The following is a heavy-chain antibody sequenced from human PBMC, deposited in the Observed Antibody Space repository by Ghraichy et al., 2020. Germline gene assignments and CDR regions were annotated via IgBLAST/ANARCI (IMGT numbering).Heavy chain of an antibody. D-gene: IGHD2-2*01. CDR2: IYSGGST. V-gene: IGHV3-66*02. J-gene: IGHJ6*02. Sequence: LSLTCAASGFTVSSNYMSWVRQAPGKGLEWVSVIYSGGSTYYADSVKGRFTISRDNSKNTLYLQMNSLRAEDTAVYYCARDLLYCSSTSCYSSGMDVWGQGTTVTVSS. CDR3: ARDLLYCSSTSCYSSGMDV. CDR1: GFTVSSNY.